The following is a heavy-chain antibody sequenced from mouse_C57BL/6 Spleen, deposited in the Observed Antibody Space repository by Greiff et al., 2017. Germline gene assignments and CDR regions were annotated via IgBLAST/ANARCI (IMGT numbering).Heavy chain of an antibody. CDR2: INPSSGYT. D-gene: IGHD3-3*01. Sequence: VQLQQSGAELAKPGASVKLSCKASGYTFTSYWMHWVKQRPGQGLEWIGYINPSSGYTKYNQKFKDKATLTADKSSSTAYMQLSSLTYEDSAVSCCARCEAVDYALDSWGQRASVAVSS. CDR1: GYTFTSYW. V-gene: IGHV1-7*01. J-gene: IGHJ4*01. CDR3: ARCEAVDYALDS.